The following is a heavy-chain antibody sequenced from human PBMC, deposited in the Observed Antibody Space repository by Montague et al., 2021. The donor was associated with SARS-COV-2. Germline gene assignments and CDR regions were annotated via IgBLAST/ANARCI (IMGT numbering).Heavy chain of an antibody. CDR2: LYTSGST. CDR3: TREAADAYYYYYYMDV. V-gene: IGHV4-61*02. CDR1: GGSISSGSYY. D-gene: IGHD6-13*01. Sequence: TLSLTCTVSGGSISSGSYYWSWIRQPAGKGLEWISRLYTSGSTNYNPSLKSRVTISVDTSKNQFSLKLSSVTTADTAVYYCTREAADAYYYYYYMDVWGKGTTVTVSS. J-gene: IGHJ6*03.